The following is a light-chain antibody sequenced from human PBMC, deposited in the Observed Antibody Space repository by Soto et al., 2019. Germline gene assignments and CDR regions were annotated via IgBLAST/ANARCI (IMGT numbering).Light chain of an antibody. J-gene: IGLJ2*01. V-gene: IGLV6-57*04. CDR3: QSYDTSTPLV. CDR1: SGNIASSY. CDR2: EDR. Sequence: NFMLTQPHSVSGSPGKTVTISCTRSSGNIASSYVQWYQQRPRSPPTTIIYEDRQRRSGVPDRFSGSIDASSNSASLTISGPKTEDDADYYCQSYDTSTPLVFGGGTKLTVL.